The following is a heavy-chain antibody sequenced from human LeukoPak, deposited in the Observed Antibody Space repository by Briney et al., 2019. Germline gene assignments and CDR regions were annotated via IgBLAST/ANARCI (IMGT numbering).Heavy chain of an antibody. CDR1: GGSISSSSYY. V-gene: IGHV4-39*01. CDR2: IYYSGST. D-gene: IGHD2-8*01. J-gene: IGHJ4*02. CDR3: ARLSMVYATVSSFDY. Sequence: PSETLSLTCTVSGGSISSSSYYWGWIRQPPGKGLEWIGSIYYSGSTYYNPSLKSRVTISVDTSKNQFSLKLSSVTAADTAVYYCARLSMVYATVSSFDYWGQGTLVTVSS.